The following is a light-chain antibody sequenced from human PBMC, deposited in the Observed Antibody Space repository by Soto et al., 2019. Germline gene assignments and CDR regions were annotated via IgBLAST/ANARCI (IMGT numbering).Light chain of an antibody. CDR1: GSSIGAGYD. CDR2: GNN. CDR3: QSYDSSLRGYV. J-gene: IGLJ1*01. V-gene: IGLV1-40*01. Sequence: SVLTQPPSVSGAPGQRGTISFACSGSSIGAGYDVHWYQQLPGTAPKPLIYGNNHRPSGVPDRISGSKSGISASLAITGLXAGDEVDYYCQSYDSSLRGYVFGTGTKVTVL.